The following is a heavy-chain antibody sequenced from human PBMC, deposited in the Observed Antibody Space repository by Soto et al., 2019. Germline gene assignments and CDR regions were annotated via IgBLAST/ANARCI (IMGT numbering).Heavy chain of an antibody. Sequence: QIQLVQSGAEWRKPGASVKVSCKASGYSFSFYGINWVRQAPGQGLEWMGWINPSDGNRNFAKKFEDRVTMTTATSTNKVFLELRSLKTDDTAIYYWARDRLRGYDSSGFYSWGQGTMVTVSS. D-gene: IGHD3-22*01. CDR3: ARDRLRGYDSSGFYS. J-gene: IGHJ4*02. V-gene: IGHV1-18*01. CDR2: INPSDGNR. CDR1: GYSFSFYG.